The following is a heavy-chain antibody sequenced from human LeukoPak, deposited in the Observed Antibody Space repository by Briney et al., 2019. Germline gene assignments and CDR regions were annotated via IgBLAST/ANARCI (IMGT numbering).Heavy chain of an antibody. CDR1: GFTFGDYA. CDR3: TRALAAHYDFWSGYYGGSDWFDP. D-gene: IGHD3-3*01. CDR2: IRSKAYGGTT. V-gene: IGHV3-49*03. Sequence: GGSLRLSCTASGFTFGDYAMSWFRQAPGKGLEWVGFIRSKAYGGTTEYAASVKGRFTISRDDSKSIAYLQMNSLKTEDTAVYYCTRALAAHYDFWSGYYGGSDWFDPWGQGTLVTVSS. J-gene: IGHJ5*02.